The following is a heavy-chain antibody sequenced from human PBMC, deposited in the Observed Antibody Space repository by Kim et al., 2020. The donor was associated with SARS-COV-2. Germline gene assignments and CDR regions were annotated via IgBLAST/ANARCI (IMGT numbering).Heavy chain of an antibody. CDR2: ISSSSSYI. J-gene: IGHJ6*02. Sequence: GGPLRLSCAASGFTFSSYSMNWVRQAPGKGLEWVSSISSSSSYIYYADSVKGRFTISRDNAKNSLYLQMNSLRAEDTAVYYCARDLGSDNWGGYYYYGMDVWGQGTTVTVSS. D-gene: IGHD7-27*01. V-gene: IGHV3-21*01. CDR1: GFTFSSYS. CDR3: ARDLGSDNWGGYYYYGMDV.